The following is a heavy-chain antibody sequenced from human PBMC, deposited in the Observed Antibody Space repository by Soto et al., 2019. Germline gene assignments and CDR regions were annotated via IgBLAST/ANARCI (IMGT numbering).Heavy chain of an antibody. V-gene: IGHV3-7*01. D-gene: IGHD3-16*02. CDR3: ARDNIARSDY. CDR2: INQDESEK. J-gene: IGHJ4*02. Sequence: EVQLVESGGGLVQPGTSLRLSCAASGFSFSSYWMSWVRQAPGKGLEWVANINQDESEKYYVGSVKGRFTISRDNAKNSLYLQMNSLRAEDTAVYACARDNIARSDYWGQGTLVTVSS. CDR1: GFSFSSYW.